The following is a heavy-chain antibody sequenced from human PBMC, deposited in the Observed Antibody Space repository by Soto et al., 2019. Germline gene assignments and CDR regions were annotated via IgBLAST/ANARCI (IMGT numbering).Heavy chain of an antibody. Sequence: SETLSLTCAVSGYSISSGYYWGWIRQPPGKGLEWIGSIYHSGSTYYNPSLKSRVTISVDTSKNQFSLKLSSVTAADTAVYYCARTGAVAGNDGTFDYWGQGTLVTVPQ. D-gene: IGHD6-19*01. CDR2: IYHSGST. J-gene: IGHJ4*02. CDR3: ARTGAVAGNDGTFDY. CDR1: GYSISSGYY. V-gene: IGHV4-38-2*01.